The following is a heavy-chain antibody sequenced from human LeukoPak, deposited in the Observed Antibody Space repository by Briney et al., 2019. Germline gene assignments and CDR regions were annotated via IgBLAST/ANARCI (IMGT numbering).Heavy chain of an antibody. CDR2: INHSGST. V-gene: IGHV4-34*01. J-gene: IGHJ4*02. D-gene: IGHD5-18*01. CDR3: ARRRGYSYASGY. Sequence: SETLSLTCAVYGGSFSGYYWSWIRQPPGKGLEWIGEINHSGSTNYNPSLKSRVTISVDTSKNQFSLKLSSVTAADTAVYYCARRRGYSYASGYWGQGTLVTVSS. CDR1: GGSFSGYY.